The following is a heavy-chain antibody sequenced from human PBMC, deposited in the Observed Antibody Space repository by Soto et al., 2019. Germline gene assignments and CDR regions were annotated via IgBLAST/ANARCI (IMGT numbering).Heavy chain of an antibody. V-gene: IGHV3-74*01. D-gene: IGHD3-22*01. Sequence: EVQLVESGGGLVQPGGSLRLSCAASGFSFGSHWLHWVRQAPGTGLVYVSRISSGGTTTNYAESVKGRFTISRDNARNTLYLQMNSLRVEDTAVYYCARFGTSYDTSGFVYWGQGTPVTVSS. J-gene: IGHJ4*02. CDR2: ISSGGTTT. CDR1: GFSFGSHW. CDR3: ARFGTSYDTSGFVY.